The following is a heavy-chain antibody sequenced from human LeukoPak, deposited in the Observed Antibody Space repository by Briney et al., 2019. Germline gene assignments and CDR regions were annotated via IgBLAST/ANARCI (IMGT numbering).Heavy chain of an antibody. Sequence: SQTLSLTCTVSGGSISSGGYYWSWIRQPPGKGLEWIGYIYHSGSTYYNPSLKGRVTISVDRSKNQFSLKLSSVTAADTAVYYCARAWRGGYCSGGSCYLDAFDIWGQGTMVTVSS. CDR3: ARAWRGGYCSGGSCYLDAFDI. CDR1: GGSISSGGYY. V-gene: IGHV4-30-2*01. CDR2: IYHSGST. J-gene: IGHJ3*02. D-gene: IGHD2-15*01.